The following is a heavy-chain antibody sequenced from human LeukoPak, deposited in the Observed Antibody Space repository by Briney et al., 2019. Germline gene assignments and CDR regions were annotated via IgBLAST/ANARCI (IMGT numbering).Heavy chain of an antibody. J-gene: IGHJ4*02. V-gene: IGHV3-48*03. Sequence: GGSLRLSCAASGFTFSSYEMNWVRQAPGKGLEWVSYISSSDGTIYYADSVKGRFTISRDNAKNSLYLQMNSLRAEDTAVYYCARDFPGGYFDYWGQGTLVTVSS. CDR3: ARDFPGGYFDY. CDR2: ISSSDGTI. CDR1: GFTFSSYE. D-gene: IGHD3-10*01.